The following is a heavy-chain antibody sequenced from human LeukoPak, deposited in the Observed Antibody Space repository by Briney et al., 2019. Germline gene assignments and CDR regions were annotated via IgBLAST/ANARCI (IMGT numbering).Heavy chain of an antibody. Sequence: GGSLRLSCAASGFTFSSYSMNWVRQAPGKGLEWVSSMSSSSRYIYYADSVKGRFTISRDNAKNSLYLQMNSLRAEDTAVYYCATYPKLGVGTFDYWGQGTLVTVSS. D-gene: IGHD3-3*01. V-gene: IGHV3-21*01. J-gene: IGHJ4*02. CDR2: MSSSSRYI. CDR1: GFTFSSYS. CDR3: ATYPKLGVGTFDY.